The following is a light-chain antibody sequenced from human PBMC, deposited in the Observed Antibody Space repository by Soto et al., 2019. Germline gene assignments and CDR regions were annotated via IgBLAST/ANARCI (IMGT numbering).Light chain of an antibody. CDR2: GAS. J-gene: IGKJ3*01. V-gene: IGKV3-15*01. Sequence: DIFMTPSPSTLSVSPGERAALSCRASQSVSGNLAWYQQKPGQAPRLLIYGASTGATGISARFSGSGSGTEFTLTISSLQSEDFAVYFCQQYDKWPLTFGPGTKVDI. CDR3: QQYDKWPLT. CDR1: QSVSGN.